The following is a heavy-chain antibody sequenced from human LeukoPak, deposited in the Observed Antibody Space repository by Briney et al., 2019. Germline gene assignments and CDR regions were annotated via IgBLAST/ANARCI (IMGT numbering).Heavy chain of an antibody. V-gene: IGHV3-74*01. CDR2: INSDGSST. J-gene: IGHJ4*02. D-gene: IGHD4-23*01. CDR1: GFTFSSYW. Sequence: GGSLRLSCAASGFTFSSYWMHWVRQAPGKGLVCVARINSDGSSTTYADSVRGRFTTSRDNPKNTLHLQMNSLRAEDTAVYYCARGRGGNSAFDFWGQGTLVTVSS. CDR3: ARGRGGNSAFDF.